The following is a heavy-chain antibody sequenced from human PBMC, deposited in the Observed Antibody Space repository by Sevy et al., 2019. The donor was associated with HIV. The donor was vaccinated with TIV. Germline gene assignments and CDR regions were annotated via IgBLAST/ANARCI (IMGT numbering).Heavy chain of an antibody. J-gene: IGHJ5*02. CDR1: GGTFSSYA. V-gene: IGHV1-69*04. CDR2: IIPILGIA. D-gene: IGHD3-3*01. Sequence: ASVKVSCKASGGTFSSYAISWVRQAPGQGLEWMGRIIPILGIANYAQKFQGRVTITADKSTSTAYMELSSLRSEDTAVYYCAAGPFGVVIINWIDPWGQGTLVTVSS. CDR3: AAGPFGVVIINWIDP.